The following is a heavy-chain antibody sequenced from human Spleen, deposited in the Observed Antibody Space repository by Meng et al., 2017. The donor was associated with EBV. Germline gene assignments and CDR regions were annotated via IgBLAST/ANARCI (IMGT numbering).Heavy chain of an antibody. V-gene: IGHV1-69*01. Sequence: QVQLVQSGAEVEKPGSSVKFSWKASGGTFSSYAISWVRQAPGQGLEWMGGLIPLSDAPHYAQKFQGRVTITADESTSTHYLDLSGLRSEDTAVYYCASESGRGFTPDYWGQGTLFTVSS. CDR2: LIPLSDAP. CDR1: GGTFSSYA. J-gene: IGHJ4*02. D-gene: IGHD3-10*01. CDR3: ASESGRGFTPDY.